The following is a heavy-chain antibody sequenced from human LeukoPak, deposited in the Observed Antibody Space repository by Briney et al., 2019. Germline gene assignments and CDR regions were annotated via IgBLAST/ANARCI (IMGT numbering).Heavy chain of an antibody. V-gene: IGHV4-39*01. CDR2: LYDSGST. CDR3: ARHTRPGYSGYENAFDI. D-gene: IGHD5-12*01. J-gene: IGHJ3*02. CDR1: VGSISISSYY. Sequence: SETLSLTCTVCVGSISISSYYGDWIRQPPAKGREWIGNLYDSGSTHYNPFLRSRVTISADTSKNPFSLKLSSVTAADTAVYYCARHTRPGYSGYENAFDIWGEGNIVTVSS.